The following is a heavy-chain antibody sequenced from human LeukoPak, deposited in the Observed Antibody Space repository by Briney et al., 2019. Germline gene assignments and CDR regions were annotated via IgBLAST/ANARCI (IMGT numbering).Heavy chain of an antibody. J-gene: IGHJ3*02. CDR1: GFTFSSYA. V-gene: IGHV3-30*04. CDR2: ISYDGSNK. D-gene: IGHD3-10*01. Sequence: GGSLRLSCAASGFTFSSYAMHWVRQAPGKGLEWVAVISYDGSNKYYADSVKGRFTISRDNSKNTLYLQMNSLRAEDTAVYYCARDDYYGSGSPPYAFDIWGQGTMVTVSS. CDR3: ARDDYYGSGSPPYAFDI.